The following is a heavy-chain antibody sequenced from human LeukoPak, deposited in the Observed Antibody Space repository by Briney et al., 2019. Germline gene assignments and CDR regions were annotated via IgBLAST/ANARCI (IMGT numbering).Heavy chain of an antibody. V-gene: IGHV3-21*01. J-gene: IGHJ4*02. D-gene: IGHD3-10*01. Sequence: GGSLRLSCAASGFTFSSYSMNWVRQAPGKGLEWVSSISSSSSYIYYADSVKGRFTISRDNAKNSLYLQMNSLRAEDTAVYYCARDSAVLWFGGVSNLDYRGQGTLVTVSS. CDR2: ISSSSSYI. CDR1: GFTFSSYS. CDR3: ARDSAVLWFGGVSNLDY.